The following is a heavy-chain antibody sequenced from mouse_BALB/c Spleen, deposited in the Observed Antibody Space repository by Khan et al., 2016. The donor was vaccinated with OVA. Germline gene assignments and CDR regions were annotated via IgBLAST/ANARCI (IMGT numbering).Heavy chain of an antibody. V-gene: IGHV1-7*01. Sequence: QVQLKQSGAEQAKPGASVKMSCKTSGYTFSSYWMHWVKQRPGQGLEWIGYINPTSGYTEYNEKFKDKATLSADKSSSTAYMQLTSLTSEDSAVYYCARGGIDYWGQGTTLTVSS. D-gene: IGHD1-1*02. CDR3: ARGGIDY. J-gene: IGHJ2*01. CDR2: INPTSGYT. CDR1: GYTFSSYW.